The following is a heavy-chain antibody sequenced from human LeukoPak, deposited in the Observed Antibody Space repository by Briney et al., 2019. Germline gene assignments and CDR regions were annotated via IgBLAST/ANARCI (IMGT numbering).Heavy chain of an antibody. J-gene: IGHJ4*02. D-gene: IGHD6-6*01. CDR3: ARVTARSLAARPIDY. CDR1: GGSFSGYY. Sequence: SETLSLTCAVYGGSFSGYYWSWIRQPPGKGLEWIGEINHSGSTNYNPSLKSRVTISVDTSKNQFSLKLSSVTAADTAVYYCARVTARSLAARPIDYWGQGTLVTVSS. CDR2: INHSGST. V-gene: IGHV4-34*01.